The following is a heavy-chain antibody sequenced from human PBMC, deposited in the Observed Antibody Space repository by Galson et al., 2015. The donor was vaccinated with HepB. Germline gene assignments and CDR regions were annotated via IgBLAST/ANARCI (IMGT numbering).Heavy chain of an antibody. CDR2: IYPGASDT. D-gene: IGHD5-12*01. Sequence: QSGAEVKKPGESLKISCKGSGYSFTNYWIGWVRQMPGKGLEWMGIIYPGASDTRYSPSFQGQVTISVDKSISTAYLQWSSLKASDTAMYYCARHVDSGYDPSDYWGQGTLVTVSS. CDR3: ARHVDSGYDPSDY. V-gene: IGHV5-51*01. J-gene: IGHJ4*02. CDR1: GYSFTNYW.